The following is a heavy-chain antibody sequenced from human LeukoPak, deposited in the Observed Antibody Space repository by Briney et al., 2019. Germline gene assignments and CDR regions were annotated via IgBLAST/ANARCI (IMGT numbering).Heavy chain of an antibody. CDR2: IRYDGSDR. V-gene: IGHV3-33*01. CDR3: ARDNWGDGGYYRTLDY. CDR1: GFTFSSYG. J-gene: IGHJ4*02. Sequence: GGSLRLSCAASGFTFSSYGMHWVRQAPGKGLEWVAGIRYDGSDRSYADPVKGRFTISRDNSKNTVDLQMNSLRAEDTAVYYCARDNWGDGGYYRTLDYWGQGTLVTVSS. D-gene: IGHD3-22*01.